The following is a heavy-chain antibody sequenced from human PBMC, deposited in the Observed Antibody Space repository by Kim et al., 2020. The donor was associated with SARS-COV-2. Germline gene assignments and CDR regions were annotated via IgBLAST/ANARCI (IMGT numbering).Heavy chain of an antibody. D-gene: IGHD6-13*01. CDR3: ARELGSSSWYYYYGMDV. V-gene: IGHV3-21*01. Sequence: VKGRITISRDNAKNSLYLQMNSLRGEETAVYYCARELGSSSWYYYYGMDVWGQGTTVTVSS. J-gene: IGHJ6*02.